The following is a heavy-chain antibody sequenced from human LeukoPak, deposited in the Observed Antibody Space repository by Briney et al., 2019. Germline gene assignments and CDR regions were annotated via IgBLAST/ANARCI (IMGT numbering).Heavy chain of an antibody. CDR2: IYTSGST. CDR3: ARDSSSSSSDY. Sequence: PSETLSLTCTVSGGSISSYYWSWIRQPAGEGLEWIGRIYTSGSTNYNPSLKSRVTISVDTSKNQFSLKLSSVTAADTAVYYCARDSSSSSSDYWGQGTLVTVSS. J-gene: IGHJ4*02. D-gene: IGHD6-6*01. V-gene: IGHV4-4*07. CDR1: GGSISSYY.